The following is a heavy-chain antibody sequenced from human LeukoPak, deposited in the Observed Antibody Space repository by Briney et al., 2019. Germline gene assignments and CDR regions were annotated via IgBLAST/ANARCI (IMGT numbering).Heavy chain of an antibody. V-gene: IGHV4-31*01. J-gene: IGHJ4*02. CDR1: GGSLSSGGYY. CDR2: IFYTEST. CDR3: ARGFRYSYGTPFVPDIY. Sequence: SERLSLTCTVSGGSLSSGGYYWSWIRQHPWKGLEWFGYIFYTESTYYNPSLKSPVTISVARSKNQCSRTASSVTAADTAVYYCARGFRYSYGTPFVPDIYWGQGTLVTVSS. D-gene: IGHD5-18*01.